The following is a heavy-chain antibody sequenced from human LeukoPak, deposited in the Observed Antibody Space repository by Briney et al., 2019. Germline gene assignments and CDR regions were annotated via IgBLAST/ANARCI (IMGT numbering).Heavy chain of an antibody. J-gene: IGHJ4*02. CDR2: ILYDGTNK. D-gene: IGHD3-10*01. Sequence: SGGSLRLSCAASGFTLSNYGMHWVRQAPGKGLEWVALILYDGTNKYYADSVKGRFTISRDNSKNTLYLRMNSLRAEDTAVYHCAKDQNYFGSGSNAFDYWGQGILVTVSS. CDR3: AKDQNYFGSGSNAFDY. CDR1: GFTLSNYG. V-gene: IGHV3-30*02.